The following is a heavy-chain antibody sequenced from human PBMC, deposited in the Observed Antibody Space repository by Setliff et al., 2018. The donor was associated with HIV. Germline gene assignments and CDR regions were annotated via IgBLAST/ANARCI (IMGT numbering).Heavy chain of an antibody. CDR1: GFTVSTNY. CDR3: ARQAYTINMVRGIVSPRFYYYMDV. J-gene: IGHJ6*03. V-gene: IGHV3-66*02. Sequence: LRLSCAVSGFTVSTNYMNWVRQAPGKGLEWVSVLYSGGATDYADSVKGRFTISRDNSKNTLYLQMNGLRAEDTAVYYCARQAYTINMVRGIVSPRFYYYMDVWGKGTTVTVSS. CDR2: LYSGGAT. D-gene: IGHD3-10*01.